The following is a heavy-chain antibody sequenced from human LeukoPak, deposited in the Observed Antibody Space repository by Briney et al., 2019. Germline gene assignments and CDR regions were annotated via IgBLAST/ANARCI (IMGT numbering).Heavy chain of an antibody. CDR2: ISAYNSNT. V-gene: IGHV1-18*01. Sequence: ASVKVSCKASGYTFTSYGISWVRQAPGQGLEWMGWISAYNSNTNYAQKLQGRVTMTTDTSTSTAYMGLRSLRSDDTAVYYCARDVVFARPYYFDYWGQGTLVTVSS. CDR3: ARDVVFARPYYFDY. CDR1: GYTFTSYG. D-gene: IGHD3-3*02. J-gene: IGHJ4*02.